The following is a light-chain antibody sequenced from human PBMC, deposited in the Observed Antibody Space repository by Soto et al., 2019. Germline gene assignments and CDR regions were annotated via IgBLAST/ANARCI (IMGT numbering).Light chain of an antibody. Sequence: DIVMTQSPDSLAVSLGERGTINCKSSQSVLYSSNNKNFLAWYQQKPGQPPKLLIYWASARESGVPDRFSGSGSGTDFTLTISSLQAEDVAVYYCQQYYITPLSFGGGTKVDIK. V-gene: IGKV4-1*01. J-gene: IGKJ4*01. CDR2: WAS. CDR1: QSVLYSSNNKNF. CDR3: QQYYITPLS.